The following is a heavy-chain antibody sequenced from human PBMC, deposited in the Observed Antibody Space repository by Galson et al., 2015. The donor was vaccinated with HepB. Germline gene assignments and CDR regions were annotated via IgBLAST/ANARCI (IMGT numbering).Heavy chain of an antibody. CDR3: ARDFRFNSGWYSCLDP. Sequence: SVKVSCKASGYTFRSYAMHWVRQAPGQRLEWMGWINPGSGNTKYSQNFQDRITITRDTSADTAYMELSSLRTEDTAVYYCARDFRFNSGWYSCLDPWGQGTPVTVSS. D-gene: IGHD6-19*01. CDR1: GYTFRSYA. V-gene: IGHV1-3*01. J-gene: IGHJ5*02. CDR2: INPGSGNT.